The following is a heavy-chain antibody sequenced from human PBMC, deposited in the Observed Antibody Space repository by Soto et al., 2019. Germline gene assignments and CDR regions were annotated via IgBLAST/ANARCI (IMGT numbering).Heavy chain of an antibody. CDR3: ARVGTLRGDYY. J-gene: IGHJ4*02. V-gene: IGHV1-8*01. D-gene: IGHD3-16*01. CDR2: MNPNSGNT. CDR1: GYTFTSYD. Sequence: QVQLVQSGAEVKKPGASVRVSCKASGYTFTSYDINWVRQATGQGLEWMGWMNPNSGNTGYAQKFQGRVTITRNTSISTAEMELSSLRSEDTALHYCARVGTLRGDYYWGQGTLVTVSS.